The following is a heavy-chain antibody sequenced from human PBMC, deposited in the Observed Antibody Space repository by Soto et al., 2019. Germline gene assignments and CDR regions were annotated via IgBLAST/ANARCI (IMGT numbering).Heavy chain of an antibody. V-gene: IGHV3-53*02. CDR1: GFTVSSNY. J-gene: IGHJ4*02. Sequence: EVQLVETGGGLIQPGGSLRLSCAASGFTVSSNYMSWVRQAPGKGLEWVSVIYSGGSTYYADSVKGRFTISRDNSKNTLYLQMNSLRAEDTGVDYWARDWRGGGFDYWGQGTLVTVSS. CDR2: IYSGGST. D-gene: IGHD3-16*01. CDR3: ARDWRGGGFDY.